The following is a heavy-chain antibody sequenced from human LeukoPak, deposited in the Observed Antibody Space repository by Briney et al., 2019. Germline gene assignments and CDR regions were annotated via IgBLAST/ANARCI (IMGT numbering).Heavy chain of an antibody. Sequence: PGGSLRLSCAASGFSFRDFWMTWVRQAPGKGLEWVANINQGGSVKYYVDSVKGRFTISRDDAKSSLYVQMNSLRDEDTAVYYCARFGYSGWNLEYWGHGTLVTVSS. V-gene: IGHV3-7*01. CDR2: INQGGSVK. J-gene: IGHJ4*01. D-gene: IGHD5-12*01. CDR1: GFSFRDFW. CDR3: ARFGYSGWNLEY.